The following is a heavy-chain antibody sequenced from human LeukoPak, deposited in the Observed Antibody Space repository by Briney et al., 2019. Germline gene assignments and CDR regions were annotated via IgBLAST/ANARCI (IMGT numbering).Heavy chain of an antibody. V-gene: IGHV6-1*01. J-gene: IGHJ4*02. CDR1: GDSVSSNSAA. D-gene: IGHD6-19*01. CDR3: ARDVSGWNWHYFDY. Sequence: SQTLSLTCAISGDSVSSNSAALNWIRQSPSRGLEWLVRTYYRSKWYNDYAVSVKSRITINPDTPKNQLSLQLKSVTPEDTAVYYCARDVSGWNWHYFDYWGQGTLVTVSS. CDR2: TYYRSKWYN.